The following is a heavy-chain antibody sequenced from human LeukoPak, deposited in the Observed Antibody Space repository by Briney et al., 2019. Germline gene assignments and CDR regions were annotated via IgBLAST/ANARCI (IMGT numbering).Heavy chain of an antibody. V-gene: IGHV3-23*01. J-gene: IGHJ4*02. D-gene: IGHD5-24*01. Sequence: GGTLRLSCAASGFTFSSHGMNWVRQAPGKGLEWVSGISPNGVITYYADSVKGRFTISRDNSKGTVYLQMNSLRPEDTAVYYCAKDDAWLQYGNWGRGTLVTVSA. CDR2: ISPNGVIT. CDR1: GFTFSSHG. CDR3: AKDDAWLQYGN.